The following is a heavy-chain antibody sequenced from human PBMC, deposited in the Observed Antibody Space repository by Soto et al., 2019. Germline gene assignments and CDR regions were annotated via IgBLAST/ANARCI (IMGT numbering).Heavy chain of an antibody. D-gene: IGHD4-17*01. V-gene: IGHV3-53*01. CDR3: AREGDYSAGFDY. CDR2: IYSGGST. J-gene: IGHJ4*02. Sequence: EVQLVESGGGLIQPGGSLRLSCAASGFTVSSNYMSWVRQAPGKGLEWVSVIYSGGSTYYADSVKGRFTISRDNSKNTLYHQMTSLRAEDTAVYYCAREGDYSAGFDYWGQGTLVTVSS. CDR1: GFTVSSNY.